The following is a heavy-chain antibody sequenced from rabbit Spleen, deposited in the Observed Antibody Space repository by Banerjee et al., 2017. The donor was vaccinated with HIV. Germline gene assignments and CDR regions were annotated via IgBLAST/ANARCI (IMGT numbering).Heavy chain of an antibody. Sequence: QEQLVESGGGLVQPEGSLTLTCTASGFSFSSSYYMCWVRQAPGKRPEWIGCIYTGSGNTYYASWAKGRFTISKTSSTTVTLQMTSLTAADTATYFCARSYGSYGNAINLWGPGTLVTVS. D-gene: IGHD6-1*01. J-gene: IGHJ4*01. CDR3: ARSYGSYGNAINL. CDR1: GFSFSSSYY. V-gene: IGHV1S45*01. CDR2: IYTGSGNT.